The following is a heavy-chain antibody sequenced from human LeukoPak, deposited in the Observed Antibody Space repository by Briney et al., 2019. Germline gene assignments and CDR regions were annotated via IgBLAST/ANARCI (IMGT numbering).Heavy chain of an antibody. CDR1: GYTFTGYY. Sequence: ASVKVSCKASGYTFTGYYMHWVRQAPGQGLEWMGRINPNSGGTNYAQKFQGRVTMTRDTSISTAYMELSRLRSDDTAVYYCASIVDPLLVATVMGWGDYYYYGMDVWGQGTTVTVSS. CDR3: ASIVDPLLVATVMGWGDYYYYGMDV. D-gene: IGHD5-18*01. J-gene: IGHJ6*02. CDR2: INPNSGGT. V-gene: IGHV1-2*06.